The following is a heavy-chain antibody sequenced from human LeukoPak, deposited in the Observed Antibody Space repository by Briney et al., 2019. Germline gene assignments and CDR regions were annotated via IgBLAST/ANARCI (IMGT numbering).Heavy chain of an antibody. D-gene: IGHD3-10*01. Sequence: GGSLRLSCAASGFTVSSNYMSWVHQAPGKGLEGVSVIYSGGSTYYADSVKGRFTISRDNSKNTLYLQMNSLRAEGTAVYYCASGSGSYRTPYYYMDVWGTGTTVTVSS. V-gene: IGHV3-53*01. CDR1: GFTVSSNY. CDR2: IYSGGST. CDR3: ASGSGSYRTPYYYMDV. J-gene: IGHJ6*03.